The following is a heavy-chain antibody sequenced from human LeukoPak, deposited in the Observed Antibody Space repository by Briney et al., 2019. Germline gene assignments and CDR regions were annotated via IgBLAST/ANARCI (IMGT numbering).Heavy chain of an antibody. V-gene: IGHV1-2*02. J-gene: IGHJ4*02. Sequence: GASVKVSCKAAGNTFTGHYIHWVRQAPGQGLELMGWLNPNTGATHYSHSFQGRGTLTRDTSISTLYMELSGLTSHAPAIYFCARAPRSVYDRNAFSFLDYWGPGTLITVSS. D-gene: IGHD5-12*01. CDR2: LNPNTGAT. CDR1: GNTFTGHY. CDR3: ARAPRSVYDRNAFSFLDY.